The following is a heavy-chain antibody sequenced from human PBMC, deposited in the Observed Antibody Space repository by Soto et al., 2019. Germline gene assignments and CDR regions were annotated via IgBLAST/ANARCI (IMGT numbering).Heavy chain of an antibody. CDR1: GGTFSSYA. CDR3: ARLLGRYYYDSSGYYSGAFDI. CDR2: IIPIFGTA. V-gene: IGHV1-69*13. D-gene: IGHD3-22*01. Sequence: SVKVSCKASGGTFSSYAISWVRQAPGQGLEWMGGIIPIFGTANYAQKFQGRVTITADESTSTAYMELSSLRSEDTAVYYCARLLGRYYYDSSGYYSGAFDIWGQGTMVTV. J-gene: IGHJ3*02.